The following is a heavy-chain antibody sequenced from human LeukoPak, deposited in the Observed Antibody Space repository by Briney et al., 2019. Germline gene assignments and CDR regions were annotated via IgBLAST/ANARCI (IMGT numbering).Heavy chain of an antibody. CDR1: GSTFSSYG. Sequence: PGRSLRLSCAASGSTFSSYGMHWVRQAPGKGLEWVAVISYDGSNKYYADSVKGRFTISRDNSKNTLYLQMNSLRAEDTAVYYCAKDQEGLRLGELLTPDYWGQGTLVTVSS. CDR3: AKDQEGLRLGELLTPDY. CDR2: ISYDGSNK. D-gene: IGHD3-16*01. J-gene: IGHJ4*02. V-gene: IGHV3-30*18.